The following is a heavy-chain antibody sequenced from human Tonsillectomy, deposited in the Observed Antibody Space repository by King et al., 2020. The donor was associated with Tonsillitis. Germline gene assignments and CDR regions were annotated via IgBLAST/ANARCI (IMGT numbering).Heavy chain of an antibody. D-gene: IGHD5/OR15-5a*01. CDR3: AKDRAYSVYDSDSGLDF. CDR1: GFTFSNYD. J-gene: IGHJ4*02. CDR2: ISGRGDTT. V-gene: IGHV3-23*04. Sequence: VQLVESGGGLVQPGGSLRLSCAASGFTFSNYDMTWVRQAPGKGLEWVSAISGRGDTTYYADSVKGRFTISRDNSKNTLHLQMNSLRADGTAVYYCAKDRAYSVYDSDSGLDFWGQGTLVTVSS.